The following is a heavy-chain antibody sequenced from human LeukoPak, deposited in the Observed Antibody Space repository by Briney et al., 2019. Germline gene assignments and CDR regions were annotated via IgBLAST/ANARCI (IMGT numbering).Heavy chain of an antibody. J-gene: IGHJ4*02. V-gene: IGHV3-48*04. CDR3: ARVIAIHTVTPFDH. CDR2: VSTSSTTI. Sequence: GGTLRLSCAASGFTFSSHRMHWVRQAPGQGLEWVAYVSTSSTTIQYADSVKGRFTISRDDAKNSLSLQMNSLRVEDTAVYYCARVIAIHTVTPFDHWGQGTLVTVSS. CDR1: GFTFSSHR. D-gene: IGHD4-11*01.